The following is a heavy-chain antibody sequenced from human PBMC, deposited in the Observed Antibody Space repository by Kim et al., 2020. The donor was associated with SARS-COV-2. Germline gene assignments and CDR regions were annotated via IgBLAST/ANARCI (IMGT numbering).Heavy chain of an antibody. CDR3: ATLRAIATNYYDYGMDV. Sequence: GGSLRLSCAASGFTFSSYAMSWVRQAPGKGLEWVSAISGSGGSTYYADSVKGWFNISRDNSKNTLYLQMNSLRAEDTAVYYCATLRAIATNYYDYGMDVWGQGTTVTVSS. D-gene: IGHD6-13*01. V-gene: IGHV3-23*01. CDR1: GFTFSSYA. CDR2: ISGSGGST. J-gene: IGHJ6*02.